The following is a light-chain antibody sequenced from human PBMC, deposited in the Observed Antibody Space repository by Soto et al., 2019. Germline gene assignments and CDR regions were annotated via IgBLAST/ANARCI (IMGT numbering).Light chain of an antibody. CDR2: KAS. CDR1: QNIYTW. V-gene: IGKV1-5*03. J-gene: IGKJ1*01. CDR3: QQYERYST. Sequence: DYPVTQSPSTLSASVGDSVTITCRASQNIYTWLAWYQQKPGIAPKLLIHKASTLQSGVSSRFSGSGYGTEFTLSISGLQPEDSATYYCQQYERYSTFGQGTKVEIK.